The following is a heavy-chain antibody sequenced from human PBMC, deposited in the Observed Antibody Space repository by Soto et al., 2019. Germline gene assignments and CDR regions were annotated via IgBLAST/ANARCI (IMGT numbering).Heavy chain of an antibody. CDR1: GASINNTSYY. CDR3: GRPWGIGLTPPGP. V-gene: IGHV4-39*01. CDR2: IYYSGKT. Sequence: KPSETLSLTCTVSGASINNTSYYWGWIRQPPGKGLEWIGNIYYSGKTYYSPSLKSRVSISVDASRNQFSLRLSSVTAADTAVYYCGRPWGIGLTPPGPWGQGVLVTISS. D-gene: IGHD6-13*01. J-gene: IGHJ5*02.